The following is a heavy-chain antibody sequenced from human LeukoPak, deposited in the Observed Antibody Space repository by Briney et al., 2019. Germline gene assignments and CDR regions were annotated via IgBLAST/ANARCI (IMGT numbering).Heavy chain of an antibody. J-gene: IGHJ4*02. V-gene: IGHV3-15*01. CDR1: GFTFSSAW. CDR3: TAGTGTSDFDY. Sequence: GGSLRLSCAASGFTFSSAWMSWVRQAPGKGLEWVGRIKSKTDGGTGDFAAPVKGRFTISRDDSTNTLYLQMNSLKTEDTAVYYCTAGTGTSDFDYWGQGTLVTVSS. CDR2: IKSKTDGGTG. D-gene: IGHD1-7*01.